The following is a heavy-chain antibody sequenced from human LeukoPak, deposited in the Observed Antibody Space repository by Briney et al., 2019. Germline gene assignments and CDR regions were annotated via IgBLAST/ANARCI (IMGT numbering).Heavy chain of an antibody. J-gene: IGHJ4*02. CDR2: IKQDGSEE. CDR1: EFTFSSYW. Sequence: PGGSLRLSCAASEFTFSSYWMSWVRQAPGKGLEWVANIKQDGSEEYYVDSVKGRFTISRDNAKNSLYLQMNSLRAEDTAVYYCARDLVGATSYWGQGTLVTVSS. CDR3: ARDLVGATSY. D-gene: IGHD1-26*01. V-gene: IGHV3-7*01.